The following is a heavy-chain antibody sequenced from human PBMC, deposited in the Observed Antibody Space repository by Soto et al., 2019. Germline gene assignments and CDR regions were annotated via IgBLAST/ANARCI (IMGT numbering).Heavy chain of an antibody. D-gene: IGHD5-12*01. J-gene: IGHJ4*02. Sequence: GPAVKVYCRVSGYTLTELSMQGVGQAHGKGLVWMGGFDPEDGETIYAQKFQGRVTMTKDTSTDTAYMEMSSLRSEDTVVYFCATDRAPRVATISSGFDYWGQGTLVTVSS. CDR1: GYTLTELS. CDR3: ATDRAPRVATISSGFDY. V-gene: IGHV1-24*01. CDR2: FDPEDGET.